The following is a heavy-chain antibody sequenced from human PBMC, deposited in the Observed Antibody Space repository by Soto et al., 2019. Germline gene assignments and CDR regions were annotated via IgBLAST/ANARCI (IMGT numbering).Heavy chain of an antibody. CDR2: IIPVFQTA. J-gene: IGHJ4*02. CDR1: GGLFSSYP. D-gene: IGHD3-22*01. Sequence: QEQLVQSGAEVKKPGSSVKVSCKASGGLFSSYPISWVRQVPGQGLEWMGGIIPVFQTAYYTQRFQGRVTITADKSTNTAYMKLISQRSEDTAIYYCARGGSGYTWFKEFWGQGTLVTVSS. CDR3: ARGGSGYTWFKEF. V-gene: IGHV1-69*06.